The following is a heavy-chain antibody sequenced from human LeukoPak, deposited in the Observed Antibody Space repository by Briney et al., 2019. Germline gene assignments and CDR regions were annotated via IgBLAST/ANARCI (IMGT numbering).Heavy chain of an antibody. V-gene: IGHV3-30*18. Sequence: GGSLRLSCAASGFTFSSYGMHWVRQAPGKGLEWVAVISYDGSNKYYADSVKGRFTISRDNSKNTLYLQMNSLRAEDTAVYYCAKGASTVVFYFDYWGQGALVTVSS. D-gene: IGHD4-23*01. CDR1: GFTFSSYG. CDR3: AKGASTVVFYFDY. J-gene: IGHJ4*02. CDR2: ISYDGSNK.